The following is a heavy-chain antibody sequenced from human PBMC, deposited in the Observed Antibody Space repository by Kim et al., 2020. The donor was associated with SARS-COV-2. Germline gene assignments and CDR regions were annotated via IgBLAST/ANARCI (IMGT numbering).Heavy chain of an antibody. CDR3: ARHWGPPDY. Sequence: GSTYYNPSLKSLVTISVDTSKNQFSLKLSSVTAADTAVYYCARHWGPPDYWGQGTLVTVSS. J-gene: IGHJ4*02. D-gene: IGHD7-27*01. V-gene: IGHV4-39*01. CDR2: GST.